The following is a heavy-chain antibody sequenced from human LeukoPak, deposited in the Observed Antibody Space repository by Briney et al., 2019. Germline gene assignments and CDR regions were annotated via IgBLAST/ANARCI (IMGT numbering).Heavy chain of an antibody. CDR1: GGSISSGDYY. J-gene: IGHJ4*02. V-gene: IGHV4-30-4*08. CDR2: IYYSGST. CDR3: ARGEVRSIPADY. Sequence: SETLSLTCTVSGGSISSGDYYWSWIRQPPGKGLEWIGYIYYSGSTYYNPSLKSRVTISVDASKNQFSLKLSSVTAADTAVYYCARGEVRSIPADYWGQGTLVTVSS.